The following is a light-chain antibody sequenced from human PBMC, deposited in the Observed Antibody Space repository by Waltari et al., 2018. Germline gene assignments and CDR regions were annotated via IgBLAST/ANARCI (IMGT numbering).Light chain of an antibody. CDR3: QSYDTSLSVV. CDR2: GTS. Sequence: QSVLTQPPSVSGAPGQRVSIPCTGRGSNLGAGYDVNWYQQHPGKAPKLLIYGTSTRPPGVPDRFFGSQSGTSASLAITALQAEDEAEYYCQSYDTSLSVVFGGGTKLTVL. V-gene: IGLV1-40*01. J-gene: IGLJ2*01. CDR1: GSNLGAGYD.